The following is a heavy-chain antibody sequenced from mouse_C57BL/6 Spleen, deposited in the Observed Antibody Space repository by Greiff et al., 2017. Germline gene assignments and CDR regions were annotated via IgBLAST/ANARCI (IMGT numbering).Heavy chain of an antibody. J-gene: IGHJ1*03. Sequence: VQLQQSGAELVKPGASVKISCKASGYAFSSYWMNWVKQRPGKGLEWIGQIYPGDGDTNYNGKFKGKATLTADKSSSTAYMQLSSRTSEDSAVYFCARSGLSEGYFDVWGTGTTVTVSS. D-gene: IGHD1-1*02. CDR1: GYAFSSYW. V-gene: IGHV1-80*01. CDR3: ARSGLSEGYFDV. CDR2: IYPGDGDT.